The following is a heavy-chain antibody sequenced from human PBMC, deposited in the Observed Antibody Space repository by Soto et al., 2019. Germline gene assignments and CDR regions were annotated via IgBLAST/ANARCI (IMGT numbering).Heavy chain of an antibody. CDR3: ARSLRYPVVASDLFDY. D-gene: IGHD2-15*01. Sequence: ASVKVSCKASGGTFSSYAISWVRQAPGQGLEWMGGIIPIFGTANYAQKFQGRVTITADESTSTAYMELSSLRSEDTAVYYCARSLRYPVVASDLFDYWGQGTLVTVSS. CDR2: IIPIFGTA. V-gene: IGHV1-69*13. CDR1: GGTFSSYA. J-gene: IGHJ4*02.